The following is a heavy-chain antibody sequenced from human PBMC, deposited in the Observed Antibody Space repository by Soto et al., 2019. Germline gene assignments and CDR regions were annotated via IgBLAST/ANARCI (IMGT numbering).Heavy chain of an antibody. CDR1: GFTFSSYA. Sequence: EVLLLESGGGLVQPGGSLRLSCAASGFTFSSYAMNWVRQAPGKGLEWVSVISGSDSSTYYADSVKGRFNISRDNSKNTLYVQMNSLRAEDTAVYYCAKAISGYNAPLDHWGQGTRVTVSS. D-gene: IGHD5-12*01. CDR2: ISGSDSST. V-gene: IGHV3-23*01. J-gene: IGHJ4*02. CDR3: AKAISGYNAPLDH.